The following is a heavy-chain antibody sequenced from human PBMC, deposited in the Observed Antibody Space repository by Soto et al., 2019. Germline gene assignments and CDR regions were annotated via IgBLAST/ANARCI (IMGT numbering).Heavy chain of an antibody. V-gene: IGHV3-30-3*01. CDR2: ISYDGSNK. Sequence: LRLSCAASGFTFSSYAMHWVRQAPGKGLEWVAVISYDGSNKYYADSVKGRFTISRDNSKNTLYLQMNSLRAEDTAVYYCARVTDYYDSSGNAFDIWGQGTMVT. CDR1: GFTFSSYA. CDR3: ARVTDYYDSSGNAFDI. J-gene: IGHJ3*02. D-gene: IGHD3-22*01.